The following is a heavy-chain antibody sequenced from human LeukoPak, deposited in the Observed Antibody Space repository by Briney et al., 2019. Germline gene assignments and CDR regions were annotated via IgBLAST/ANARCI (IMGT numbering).Heavy chain of an antibody. CDR2: INSDGSST. Sequence: HPGGSLRLSCAAFGFTFSSYWMHWVRQAPGKGLVWVSRINSDGSSTSYADSVKGRFTISRDNAKNTLYLQMNSLRAEDPAVYYCTRDLRKYYYDSSGHDNWFDPSGQGTLVTVSS. CDR3: TRDLRKYYYDSSGHDNWFDP. V-gene: IGHV3-74*01. CDR1: GFTFSSYW. D-gene: IGHD3-22*01. J-gene: IGHJ5*02.